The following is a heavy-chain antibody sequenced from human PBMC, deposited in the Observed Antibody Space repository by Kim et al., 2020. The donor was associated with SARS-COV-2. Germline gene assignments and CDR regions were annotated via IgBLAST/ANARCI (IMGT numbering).Heavy chain of an antibody. CDR1: GYTFTAYY. J-gene: IGHJ5*02. D-gene: IGHD2-21*01. CDR2: ISPNNGGT. Sequence: ASVKVSCKASGYTFTAYYIHWVRQAPGQGLEWMGRISPNNGGTNYAQKFRGRVTMTRDTSINTAYMDLSSLTSDDTGVYFCASPVECRGDCFSDHWGQGTLVTVSS. V-gene: IGHV1-2*05. CDR3: ASPVECRGDCFSDH.